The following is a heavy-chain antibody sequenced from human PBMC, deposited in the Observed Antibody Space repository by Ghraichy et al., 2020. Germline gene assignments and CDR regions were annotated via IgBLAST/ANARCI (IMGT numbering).Heavy chain of an antibody. V-gene: IGHV4-30-4*01. Sequence: SETLSLTCTVSGGSISSGDYYWSWIRQPPGKGLEWIGYIYYSGSTYYNPSLKSRVTISVDTSKNQFSLKLSSVTAADTAVYYCARSPWDSSSPVGANWFDPWGQGTLVTVSS. CDR3: ARSPWDSSSPVGANWFDP. J-gene: IGHJ5*02. CDR1: GGSISSGDYY. D-gene: IGHD6-13*01. CDR2: IYYSGST.